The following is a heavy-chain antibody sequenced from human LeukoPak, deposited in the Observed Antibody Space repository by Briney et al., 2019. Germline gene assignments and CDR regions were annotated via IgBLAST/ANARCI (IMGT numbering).Heavy chain of an antibody. V-gene: IGHV3-23*01. CDR2: ISDSGTST. CDR3: ARILTGFYDC. CDR1: GFTFSDYS. Sequence: PGGSLRLSCAASGFTFSDYSMTWVRQAPGRGLEWVSSISDSGTSTYYTDSVKGRFTISRDISKNTLFLQMNSLRAEDTAVYYCARILTGFYDCWGQGTLVTVSS. D-gene: IGHD3-9*01. J-gene: IGHJ4*02.